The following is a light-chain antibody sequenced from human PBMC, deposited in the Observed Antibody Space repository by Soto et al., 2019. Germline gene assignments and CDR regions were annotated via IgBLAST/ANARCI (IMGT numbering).Light chain of an antibody. CDR2: AAS. V-gene: IGKV1-12*01. CDR3: KQTNSFPLT. CDR1: QGIGRW. Sequence: DIQMTQSPSSVSASVGDRVTMTCRASQGIGRWLAWYQAKPGKAPKLLIYAASTLQSGVQSTFSGSGSGTDFTLTISSLQPEDFATYYCKQTNSFPLTFGGGTKVDIK. J-gene: IGKJ4*01.